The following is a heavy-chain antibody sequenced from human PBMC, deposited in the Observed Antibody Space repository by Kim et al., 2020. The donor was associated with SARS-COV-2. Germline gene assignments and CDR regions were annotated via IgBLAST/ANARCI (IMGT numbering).Heavy chain of an antibody. J-gene: IGHJ5*02. CDR3: ARSWYGVVFPGGFVP. Sequence: SETLSLTCTVSGGSITSISFYWGWIRQTPGEKMEWIGSMYHAGSSYYNPSLKSRATISVDTSKNQFFLNVRLVTAADTAVYYCARSWYGVVFPGGFVPWG. CDR2: MYHAGSS. D-gene: IGHD2-8*02. V-gene: IGHV4-39*01. CDR1: GGSITSISFY.